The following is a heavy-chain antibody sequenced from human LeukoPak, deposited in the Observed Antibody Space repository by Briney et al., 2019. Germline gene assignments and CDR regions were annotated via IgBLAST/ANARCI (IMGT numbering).Heavy chain of an antibody. D-gene: IGHD6-19*01. CDR1: GGTFNSYA. CDR3: ARDLKRLTSGWITAAAGDY. CDR2: ISAYNGNT. Sequence: ASVKVSCKASGGTFNSYAISWVRQAPGQGLEWMGWISAYNGNTNYAQKLQGRVTMTTDTSTSTAYMELRSLRSDDTAVYYCARDLKRLTSGWITAAAGDYWGQGTLVTVSS. V-gene: IGHV1-18*01. J-gene: IGHJ4*02.